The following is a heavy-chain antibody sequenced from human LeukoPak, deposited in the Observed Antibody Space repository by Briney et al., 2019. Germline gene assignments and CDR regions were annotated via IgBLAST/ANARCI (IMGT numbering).Heavy chain of an antibody. CDR3: SSPRDSNGWFYFDH. Sequence: GGSLRLPCAASGFTFDNYNMYWVRQAPGKGLEWVSAIHSTSNYIYYADSVKGRFTVSRDNAKNSVYLQMDSLRDEDTAVYYCSSPRDSNGWFYFDHWGQGTLVTVSS. V-gene: IGHV3-21*01. J-gene: IGHJ4*02. D-gene: IGHD6-19*01. CDR1: GFTFDNYN. CDR2: IHSTSNYI.